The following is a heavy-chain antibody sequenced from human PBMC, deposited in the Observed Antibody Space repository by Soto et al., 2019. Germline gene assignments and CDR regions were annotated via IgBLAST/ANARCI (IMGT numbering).Heavy chain of an antibody. CDR1: GFSFSSYW. Sequence: EVQLVESGGGLVQPGGSLRLSCVASGFSFSSYWMSWLRQAPGRGLEWLANIKYDGSEKHYVASLKGRFTIARDKAKNSLYLQMNNLGVEDTAVYYCAKTGDLFDAWGQGTLVTVSS. D-gene: IGHD7-27*01. V-gene: IGHV3-7*03. CDR3: AKTGDLFDA. J-gene: IGHJ4*02. CDR2: IKYDGSEK.